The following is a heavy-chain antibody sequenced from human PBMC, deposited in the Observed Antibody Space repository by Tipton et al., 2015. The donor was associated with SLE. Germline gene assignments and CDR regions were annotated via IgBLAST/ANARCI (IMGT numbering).Heavy chain of an antibody. J-gene: IGHJ4*02. CDR1: VGPLTSGRYY. D-gene: IGHD4/OR15-4a*01. CDR2: IYTTGST. CDR3: ARVSSGTNYAIES. V-gene: IGHV4-61*09. Sequence: TLSLTCTVSVGPLTSGRYYWSWIRQPAGKGLEWIGHIYTTGSTNYSPSLKSRVTISFDTSETQFSLKLASVTIADTAVYYCARVSSGTNYAIESWGQGTLVIVSS.